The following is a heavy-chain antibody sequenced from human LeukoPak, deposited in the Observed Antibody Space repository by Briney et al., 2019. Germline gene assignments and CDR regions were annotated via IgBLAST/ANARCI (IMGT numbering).Heavy chain of an antibody. J-gene: IGHJ4*02. CDR1: GYSISSGYY. Sequence: SETLSLTCAVSGYSISSGYYWGWIRQPPGKGLEWSGSIYHSGSTYYNQSLKSRVTISVDKSKNQFSLKLSSVTAADTAVYYCASVVSDWSPLTIFEYWGQGTLVTVSS. V-gene: IGHV4-38-2*01. CDR3: ASVVSDWSPLTIFEY. D-gene: IGHD3-9*01. CDR2: IYHSGST.